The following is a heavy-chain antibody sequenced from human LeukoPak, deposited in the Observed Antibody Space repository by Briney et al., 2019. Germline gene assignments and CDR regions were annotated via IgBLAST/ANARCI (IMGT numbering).Heavy chain of an antibody. V-gene: IGHV3-21*04. CDR3: AKEEAVAGGIDY. Sequence: GGSLRLSCTASGLTFSTSGFNWVRQAPGKGLEWVASIGPTGSDRYHADSIKGRFTISRDNANNFLYPQMNSLRAEDTAVYYCAKEEAVAGGIDYWGQGTLVTVSS. D-gene: IGHD6-19*01. CDR1: GLTFSTSG. CDR2: IGPTGSDR. J-gene: IGHJ4*02.